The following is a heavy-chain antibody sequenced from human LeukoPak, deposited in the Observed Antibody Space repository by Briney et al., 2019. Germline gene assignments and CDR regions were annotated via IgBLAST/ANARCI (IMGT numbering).Heavy chain of an antibody. J-gene: IGHJ4*02. CDR3: ASFKVGGPAFDN. CDR1: GGSISSSSYY. CDR2: IYYSGIT. V-gene: IGHV4-39*01. D-gene: IGHD1-26*01. Sequence: SETLSLXCTVSGGSISSSSYYWGWIRQPPGKGLDWIGSIYYSGITYYNPSLKSRVTLSVDTSKNQFSLKLSSVTAADTAVYYCASFKVGGPAFDNWGQGNLVTVSS.